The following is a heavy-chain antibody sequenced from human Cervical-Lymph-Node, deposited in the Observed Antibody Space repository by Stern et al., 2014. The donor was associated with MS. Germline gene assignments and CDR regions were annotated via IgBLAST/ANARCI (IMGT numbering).Heavy chain of an antibody. D-gene: IGHD3-10*01. J-gene: IGHJ4*02. V-gene: IGHV3-30-3*01. CDR3: ARGGRGVGLEY. CDR1: GFTFSTYA. Sequence: VQLVESGGGVVQPGRSLSLSCVASGFTFSTYAMHWVRQAPGKGLEWVAFASYDGTKRNSTASVKARFTISRDNSKNTLYLHMNSLRDEDTAVYFCARGGRGVGLEYWGQGALVTVSS. CDR2: ASYDGTKR.